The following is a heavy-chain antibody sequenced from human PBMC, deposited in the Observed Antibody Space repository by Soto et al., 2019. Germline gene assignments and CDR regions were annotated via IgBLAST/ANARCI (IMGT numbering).Heavy chain of an antibody. CDR1: GFTFSDHW. CDR2: INTDGSTT. CDR3: ARRQLRDYIRWSFDP. Sequence: PGGSLRLSCAASGFTFSDHWMHWVRQAPGEGLVWVSRINTDGSTTSYADSVKGRFTISRDNVKNTLFLQMNSLRAEDTAIYYCARRQLRDYIRWSFDPWGQGTLVTVSS. J-gene: IGHJ5*02. D-gene: IGHD3-16*01. V-gene: IGHV3-74*01.